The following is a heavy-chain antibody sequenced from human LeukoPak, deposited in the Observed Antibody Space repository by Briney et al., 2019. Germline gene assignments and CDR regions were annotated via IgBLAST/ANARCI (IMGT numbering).Heavy chain of an antibody. J-gene: IGHJ4*02. V-gene: IGHV1-46*01. CDR1: GYTFTGYW. CDR3: ARDGHYDSSGYEPDYFDY. CDR2: ISPSGGST. D-gene: IGHD3-22*01. Sequence: GASVKVSCKAFGYTFTGYWMHWVRQAPGQGPEWMGVISPSGGSTIYAQKFKGRVTLTRDMSTSTVYMELSSLRSEDTAVYYCARDGHYDSSGYEPDYFDYWGQGTLVTVSS.